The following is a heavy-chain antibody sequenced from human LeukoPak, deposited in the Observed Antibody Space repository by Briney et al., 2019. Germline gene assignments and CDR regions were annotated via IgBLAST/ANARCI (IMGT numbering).Heavy chain of an antibody. CDR3: ARLSVGYTNRSSGHRSFDY. V-gene: IGHV4-31*03. D-gene: IGHD6-19*01. CDR2: IYYSGST. J-gene: IGHJ4*02. Sequence: PSETLSLTCTVSGGSISSGGYYWSWIRQHPGKGLEWIGYIYYSGSTYYNPSLKSRVTISVDTSKNQFSLKLSSVTAADTAVYYCARLSVGYTNRSSGHRSFDYWGQGTLVTVSS. CDR1: GGSISSGGYY.